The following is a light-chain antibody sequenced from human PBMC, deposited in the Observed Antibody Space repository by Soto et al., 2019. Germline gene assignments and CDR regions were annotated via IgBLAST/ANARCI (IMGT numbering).Light chain of an antibody. CDR1: RSISDW. CDR2: DAS. J-gene: IGKJ1*01. V-gene: IGKV1-5*01. Sequence: DIQMTQSPSTPSASVGDRVTITCRASRSISDWLAWYQQKPGKAPELLIFDASSLKSGVPSRFSGSGSGTEFTLTISRLQPDDVATYYCLQYSSHSWTFGQGTKADI. CDR3: LQYSSHSWT.